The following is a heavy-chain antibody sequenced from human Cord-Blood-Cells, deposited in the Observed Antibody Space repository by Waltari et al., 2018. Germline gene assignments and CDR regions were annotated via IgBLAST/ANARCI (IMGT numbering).Heavy chain of an antibody. CDR3: ARHDYYDSSGYSP. J-gene: IGHJ5*02. CDR1: GGSFRGYY. V-gene: IGHV4-34*01. D-gene: IGHD3-22*01. Sequence: QVQLQQWGAGLLKPSETLSLTCAVYGGSFRGYYWSWIRPPPGKGLGWIGEINHSGSTNYNPSLKSRVTISVDTSKNQFSLKLSSVTAADTAVYYCARHDYYDSSGYSPWGQGTLVTVSS. CDR2: INHSGST.